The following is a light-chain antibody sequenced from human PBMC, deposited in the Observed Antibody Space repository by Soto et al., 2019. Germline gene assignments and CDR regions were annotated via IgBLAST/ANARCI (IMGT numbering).Light chain of an antibody. V-gene: IGKV3-20*01. CDR3: QQYGSSPFT. CDR2: GAS. J-gene: IGKJ4*01. Sequence: EIVLTQSPGTLSLSPGERATLSCRASQSVSSSYLAWYQQKPGQAPRLLIYGASSRATGIPDRFSGSGSGTDFTLXXXRLEPEDFAVYYCQQYGSSPFTFGGGTKVEIK. CDR1: QSVSSSY.